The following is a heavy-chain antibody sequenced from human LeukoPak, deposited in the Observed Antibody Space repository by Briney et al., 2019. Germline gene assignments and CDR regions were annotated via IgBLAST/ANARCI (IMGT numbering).Heavy chain of an antibody. CDR1: GGPFSGYY. D-gene: IGHD3-22*01. V-gene: IGHV4-34*01. CDR2: INHSGST. CDR3: ARHRTFSYYYDSSGSPFDY. Sequence: PSETLSLTCAVYGGPFSGYYWSWIRQPPGKGLEWIGEINHSGSTNYNPSLKSRVTISVDTSKNQFSLKLSSVTAADTAVYYCARHRTFSYYYDSSGSPFDYWGQGTLVTVSS. J-gene: IGHJ4*02.